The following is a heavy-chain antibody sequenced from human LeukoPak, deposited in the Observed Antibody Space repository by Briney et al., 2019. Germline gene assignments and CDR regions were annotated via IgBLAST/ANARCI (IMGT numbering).Heavy chain of an antibody. Sequence: GGSLRLSCAASGFPFSIYTMNWVRQAPGKGLEWVSAISGSSNDIYYADSVKGRFTISRDNAKNSLYLQMNSLRAEDTAVYYCATDYYCSGGSCYPPDWGQGTLVTVSS. D-gene: IGHD2-15*01. V-gene: IGHV3-21*01. CDR1: GFPFSIYT. CDR3: ATDYYCSGGSCYPPD. J-gene: IGHJ4*02. CDR2: ISGSSNDI.